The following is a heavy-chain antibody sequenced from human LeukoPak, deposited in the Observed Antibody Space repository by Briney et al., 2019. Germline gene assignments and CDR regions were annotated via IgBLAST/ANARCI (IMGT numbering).Heavy chain of an antibody. J-gene: IGHJ4*02. D-gene: IGHD6-13*01. CDR2: VSDSGTNT. Sequence: GGSLRLSCAASGFTFSSYAVTWVRQAPGKGLEWVSSVSDSGTNTYYADSVKDRFTISRDNSKNTLYLQMNSLRAEDTAVYYCAKARMGSSLFDYWGQGTLVTVSS. CDR1: GFTFSSYA. V-gene: IGHV3-23*01. CDR3: AKARMGSSLFDY.